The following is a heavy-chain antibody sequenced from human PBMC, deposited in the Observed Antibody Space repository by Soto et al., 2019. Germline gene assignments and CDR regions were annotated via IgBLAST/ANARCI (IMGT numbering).Heavy chain of an antibody. V-gene: IGHV3-23*04. CDR2: IDTTGGRT. CDR1: GFTFGGYF. J-gene: IGHJ6*02. Sequence: EVQLVESGGGLVQPGESLRLSCAASGFTFGGYFMNWVRQAPGKGLEWVSDIDTTGGRTHYAESVKGRFTISRDNSRNTLNLQMNSPRAADTALYYCKKDRPWYGMNVLSQGTTVTVSS. CDR3: KKDRPWYGMNV.